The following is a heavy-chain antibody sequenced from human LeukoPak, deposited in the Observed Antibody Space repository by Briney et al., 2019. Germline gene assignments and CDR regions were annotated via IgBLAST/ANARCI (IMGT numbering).Heavy chain of an antibody. Sequence: PGGSLRLSCAASGFTFSSYEMNWVRQAPGKGLEWVSYISSSGSTIYYADSVKGRFTISRDNAKNSLYLQMNSLRAEDTAVYYCARDINSGYAQGDYWGQGTLVTVSS. CDR2: ISSSGSTI. CDR1: GFTFSSYE. V-gene: IGHV3-48*03. D-gene: IGHD5-12*01. CDR3: ARDINSGYAQGDY. J-gene: IGHJ4*02.